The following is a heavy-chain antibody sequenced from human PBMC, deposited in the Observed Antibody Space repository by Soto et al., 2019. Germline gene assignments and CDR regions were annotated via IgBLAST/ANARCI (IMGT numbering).Heavy chain of an antibody. Sequence: PSETLSLTCTVSGGSMISYYWSWIRQPPGKGLEWIGFIHYSGSTNYNPSLKGRVTMSVDTSKNQFSLKLTSVNTADTAIYYCTRGGDPYKTGHWGQGTLVTVS. CDR2: IHYSGST. J-gene: IGHJ4*02. V-gene: IGHV4-59*01. CDR1: GGSMISYY. CDR3: TRGGDPYKTGH. D-gene: IGHD2-21*01.